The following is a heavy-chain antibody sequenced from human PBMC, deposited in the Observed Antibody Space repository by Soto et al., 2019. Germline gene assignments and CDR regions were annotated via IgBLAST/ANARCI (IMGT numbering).Heavy chain of an antibody. V-gene: IGHV1-8*01. CDR3: ARENSGYYH. CDR1: GYTFTSYD. D-gene: IGHD3-22*01. CDR2: MNPNSGNT. Sequence: QVQLVQSGAEVKKPGASVKVSCKASGYTFTSYDINWVRQATGQGLEWMGWMNPNSGNTGYAQKFQGRDTMTRNTSISTAYLELNSPRSEDTAVYYCARENSGYYHWGQGTLVTVSA. J-gene: IGHJ5*02.